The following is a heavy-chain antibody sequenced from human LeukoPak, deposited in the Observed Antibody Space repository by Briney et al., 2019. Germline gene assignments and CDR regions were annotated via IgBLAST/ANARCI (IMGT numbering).Heavy chain of an antibody. V-gene: IGHV4-39*01. CDR3: ARSSDYLGHFHH. J-gene: IGHJ1*01. CDR2: VSYSENA. D-gene: IGHD4-17*01. Sequence: PSETLSLTCTVSGGSISSSRYYWGWIRQPPGKGLEWIGSVSYSENAYYNPSLKSRVTLSVDTSKNQFSLRLNSVTAADAAVYYCARSSDYLGHFHHWGQGTLVTVSS. CDR1: GGSISSSRYY.